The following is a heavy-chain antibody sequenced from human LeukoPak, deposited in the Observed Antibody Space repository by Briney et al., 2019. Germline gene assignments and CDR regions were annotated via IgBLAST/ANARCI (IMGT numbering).Heavy chain of an antibody. J-gene: IGHJ6*02. CDR3: VRGRNDYYYGMDV. CDR2: IYYSGTS. V-gene: IGHV4-39*07. Sequence: SETLSLTCTVSGHSISNSRHYWGWIRQSPGKGLEWIGTIYYSGTSYYNPSLKSRITISVDTAKNQFSLKLNSVTAADTAVYYCVRGRNDYYYGMDVWGQGTTVTVSS. CDR1: GHSISNSRHY.